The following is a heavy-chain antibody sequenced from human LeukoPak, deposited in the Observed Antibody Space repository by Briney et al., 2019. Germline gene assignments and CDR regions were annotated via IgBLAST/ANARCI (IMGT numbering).Heavy chain of an antibody. CDR2: INPNSGGT. D-gene: IGHD6-13*01. V-gene: IGHV1-2*02. Sequence: ASVKVSCKASGYTFTSYGISWVRQAPGQGLEWMGWINPNSGGTNSAQKFQGRVTMTRDTSISTAYMELRRLRSDDTAVYYCATKAAAGRGIDYWGQGTLVTVSS. CDR3: ATKAAAGRGIDY. CDR1: GYTFTSYG. J-gene: IGHJ4*02.